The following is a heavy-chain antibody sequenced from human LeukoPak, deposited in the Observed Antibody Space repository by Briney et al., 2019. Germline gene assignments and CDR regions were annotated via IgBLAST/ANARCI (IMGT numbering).Heavy chain of an antibody. J-gene: IGHJ6*03. CDR1: GGSVSIGSYY. CDR3: ARVVKLRGYNYYYMDV. D-gene: IGHD3-22*01. Sequence: SQTLSLTCTVSGGSVSIGSYYWSWIRQPGGKGLEWIGRIYVSGSTDYNPSLKSRVTISVDTSKNQFSLKPNSVTAADTAMYYCARVVKLRGYNYYYMDVWGKGTTVTVSS. V-gene: IGHV4-61*02. CDR2: IYVSGST.